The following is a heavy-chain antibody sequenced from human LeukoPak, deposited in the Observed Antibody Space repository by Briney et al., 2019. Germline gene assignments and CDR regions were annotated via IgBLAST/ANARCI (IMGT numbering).Heavy chain of an antibody. J-gene: IGHJ4*02. D-gene: IGHD6-19*01. CDR2: INPNSGGT. Sequence: ASVKVSCKASGYTFTGYYMHWVRQAPGQGLEWMGWINPNSGGTNYAQKFQGRVTMTRDTSISTAYMELSRLRSDDTAVYYCAGSVAGYSSGWYPLGYWGQGTLVTVSS. CDR1: GYTFTGYY. CDR3: AGSVAGYSSGWYPLGY. V-gene: IGHV1-2*02.